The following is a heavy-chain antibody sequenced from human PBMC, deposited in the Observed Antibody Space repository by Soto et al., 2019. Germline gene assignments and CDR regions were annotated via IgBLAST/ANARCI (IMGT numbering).Heavy chain of an antibody. CDR2: ISSSSSTI. J-gene: IGHJ3*02. V-gene: IGHV3-48*01. D-gene: IGHD2-15*01. CDR1: GFTFSSYS. CDR3: AKLLPRAFDI. Sequence: GGSLRLSCAASGFTFSSYSMNWVRQAPGKGLEWVSYISSSSSTIYYVDSVKGRFTISRDNAKNSLYLQMNSPRAEDTAVYYCAKLLPRAFDIWGQGTMVTVSS.